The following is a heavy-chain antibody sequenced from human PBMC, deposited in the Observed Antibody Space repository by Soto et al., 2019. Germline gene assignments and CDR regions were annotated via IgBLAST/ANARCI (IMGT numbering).Heavy chain of an antibody. Sequence: ASVKVSCKVSGYTLTELSMHWVRQAPGKGLEWMGGFDPEDGETIYAQKFQGRVTMTEDTSTGTAYMELSSLRSEDTAVYYCATAVPAAIIAARRWFDPWGQGTLVTVSS. CDR2: FDPEDGET. D-gene: IGHD6-6*01. CDR3: ATAVPAAIIAARRWFDP. J-gene: IGHJ5*02. CDR1: GYTLTELS. V-gene: IGHV1-24*01.